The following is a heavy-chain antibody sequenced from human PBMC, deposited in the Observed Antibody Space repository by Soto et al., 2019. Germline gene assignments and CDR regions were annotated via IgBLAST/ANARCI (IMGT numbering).Heavy chain of an antibody. D-gene: IGHD3-16*01. CDR1: GYTFTTYG. J-gene: IGHJ4*02. CDR3: ARDPYLGDHQY. Sequence: QVQLVQSGGEVKKPGASVTVSCKTSGYTFTTYGISWVRQAPGQGLEWVGWISAYSGKTHYAQKFQGKVTMTTDTSTHTAYLEPRSLRSDDTAVYYCARDPYLGDHQYWGQGTLVTVSS. V-gene: IGHV1-18*01. CDR2: ISAYSGKT.